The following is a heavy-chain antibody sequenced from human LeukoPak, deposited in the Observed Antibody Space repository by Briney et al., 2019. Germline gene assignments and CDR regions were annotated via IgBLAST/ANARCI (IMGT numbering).Heavy chain of an antibody. D-gene: IGHD6-19*01. J-gene: IGHJ4*02. V-gene: IGHV3-23*01. Sequence: PSGSLSFSGAASAFTFSNQAMGRLAQGPGKGRKGVTVISDSATLTYYADSVKGRFTISRDNSKNTLFLQMRSLRTEDTAVYYCTKDARRTDGWYFFDYWGQGALVTVSS. CDR3: TKDARRTDGWYFFDY. CDR1: AFTFSNQA. CDR2: ISDSATLT.